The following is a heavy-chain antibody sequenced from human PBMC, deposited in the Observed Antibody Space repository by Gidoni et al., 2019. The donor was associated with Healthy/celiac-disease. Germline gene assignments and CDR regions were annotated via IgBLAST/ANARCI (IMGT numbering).Heavy chain of an antibody. CDR2: ISYDGSNK. D-gene: IGHD1-26*01. V-gene: IGHV3-30*18. Sequence: QVQLVESGGGVVQPGRSLRRSCAASGFPFSSYGMHWVRQAPGKGLEWVAVISYDGSNKYYADSVKGRFTISRDNSNNTLYLQMNSLRAEDTAVYYCAKDHWSGIVGATYLDYWGQGTLVTVSS. CDR1: GFPFSSYG. J-gene: IGHJ4*02. CDR3: AKDHWSGIVGATYLDY.